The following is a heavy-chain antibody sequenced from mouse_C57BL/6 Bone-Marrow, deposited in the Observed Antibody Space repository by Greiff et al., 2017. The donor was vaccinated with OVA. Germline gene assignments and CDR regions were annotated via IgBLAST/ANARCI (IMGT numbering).Heavy chain of an antibody. CDR3: ARWGYYVDYFDY. Sequence: QVQLKQSGAELVRPGASVKLSCKASGYTFTDYYINWVKQRPGQGLEWIARIYPGSGNTYYNEKFKGKATLTAEKSSSTAYMQLSSLTSEDSAVYFCARWGYYVDYFDYWGQGTTLTVSS. CDR1: GYTFTDYY. CDR2: IYPGSGNT. J-gene: IGHJ2*01. V-gene: IGHV1-76*01. D-gene: IGHD2-3*01.